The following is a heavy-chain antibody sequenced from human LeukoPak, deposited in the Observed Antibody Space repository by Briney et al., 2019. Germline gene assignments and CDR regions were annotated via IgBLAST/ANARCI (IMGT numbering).Heavy chain of an antibody. V-gene: IGHV4-39*01. CDR2: IYYSGST. CDR1: GGSISSSSYY. J-gene: IGHJ5*02. CDR3: ASTPPWYYDFWSGYRPDWFDP. D-gene: IGHD3-3*01. Sequence: PSETLSLTCTVSGGSISSSSYYWGWIRQPPGTGLEWIGSIYYSGSTYYNPSLKSRVTISVDTSKNQFSLKLSSVTAADTAVYYCASTPPWYYDFWSGYRPDWFDPWGQGTLVTVSS.